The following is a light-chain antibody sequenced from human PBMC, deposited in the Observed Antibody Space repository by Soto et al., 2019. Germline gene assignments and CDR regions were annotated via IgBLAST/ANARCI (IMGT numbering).Light chain of an antibody. J-gene: IGKJ2*01. CDR3: QQYGSSPRT. V-gene: IGKV3-20*01. CDR1: QSVSSSY. CDR2: GAS. Sequence: EIVLTQSPATLSSFPGDRVTLSCRASQSVSSSYLAWYQQKPGQAPRLLIYGASSRATGIPDRFSGSGSGTDFTLTISRLEPEDFAVYYCQQYGSSPRTFGQGTKLEIK.